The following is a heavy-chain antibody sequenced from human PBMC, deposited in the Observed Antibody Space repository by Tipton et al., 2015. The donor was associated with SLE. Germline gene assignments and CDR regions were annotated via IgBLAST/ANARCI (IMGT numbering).Heavy chain of an antibody. J-gene: IGHJ5*02. CDR3: ARGGDWNHRWFDP. CDR2: INHSGGT. V-gene: IGHV4-34*01. CDR1: GGSITGYY. Sequence: TLSLTCSVSGGSITGYYWSWIRQPPGKGLEWIGEINHSGGTNYNPSLKSRVTISVDTSKNQFSLKLTSVTAADTAVYYCARGGDWNHRWFDPWDQGTLVTVSS. D-gene: IGHD1-1*01.